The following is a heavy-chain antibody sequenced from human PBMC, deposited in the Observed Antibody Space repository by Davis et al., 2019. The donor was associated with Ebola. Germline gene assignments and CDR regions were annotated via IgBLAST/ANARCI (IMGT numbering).Heavy chain of an antibody. CDR2: FDPEDGET. Sequence: ASVKVSCKVSGYTLTELSMHWVRQAPGKGLEWMGGFDPEDGETIYAQKFQGRVTMTEDTSTDTAYMELSGLRSEDTAVYYCATFYGAGMSPFDYWGQGTLVTVSS. J-gene: IGHJ4*02. V-gene: IGHV1-24*01. CDR1: GYTLTELS. CDR3: ATFYGAGMSPFDY. D-gene: IGHD4/OR15-4a*01.